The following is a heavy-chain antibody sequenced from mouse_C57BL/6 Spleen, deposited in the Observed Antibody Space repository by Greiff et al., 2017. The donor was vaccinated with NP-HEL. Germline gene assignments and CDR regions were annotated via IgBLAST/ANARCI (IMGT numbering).Heavy chain of an antibody. CDR2: IYPGSGST. CDR3: ARTPITTVVAEDY. V-gene: IGHV1-55*01. CDR1: GYTFTSYW. D-gene: IGHD1-1*01. J-gene: IGHJ2*01. Sequence: QVQLQQSGAELVKPGASVKMSCKASGYTFTSYWITWVKQRPGQGLEWIGDIYPGSGSTNYNEKFKSKATLTVDTSSSTAYMPLSSLTSEDSAVYYCARTPITTVVAEDYWGQGTTRTVSS.